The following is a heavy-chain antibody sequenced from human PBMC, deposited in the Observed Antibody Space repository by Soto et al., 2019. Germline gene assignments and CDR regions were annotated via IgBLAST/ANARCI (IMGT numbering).Heavy chain of an antibody. CDR3: ATYRKFFQI. V-gene: IGHV4-39*01. J-gene: IGHJ3*02. CDR1: GGSINSDDSF. Sequence: SETLSLTCSVSGGSINSDDSFWGWVRQSPGKGLEWIGSLYYGGSTFYNPSLKSRVTISLDTSKNQFSLRLTSVTAADTAIYYCATYRKFFQIWGQGTKVTVSS. CDR2: LYYGGST.